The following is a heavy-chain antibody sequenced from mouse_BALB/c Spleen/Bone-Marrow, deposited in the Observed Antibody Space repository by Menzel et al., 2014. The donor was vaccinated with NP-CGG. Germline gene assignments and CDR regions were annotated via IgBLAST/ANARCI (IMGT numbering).Heavy chain of an antibody. Sequence: VKVVESGPGLVQPSQSLSITCTVSGFSLTSYGVHWVRQSPGKGLEWLGVIWSGGNTDYNAAFISRLSISKDNPKSQVFFKMNSLQANDTAIYYCARNLGDGYSFAYWGQGTLVTVSA. J-gene: IGHJ3*01. V-gene: IGHV2-2*02. CDR2: IWSGGNT. CDR1: GFSLTSYG. D-gene: IGHD2-3*01. CDR3: ARNLGDGYSFAY.